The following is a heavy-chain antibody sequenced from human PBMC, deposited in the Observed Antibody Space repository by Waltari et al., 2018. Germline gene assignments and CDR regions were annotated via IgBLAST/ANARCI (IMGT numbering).Heavy chain of an antibody. D-gene: IGHD3-10*01. CDR1: GYTLTHYY. V-gene: IGHV1-2*02. CDR3: ARQYYYGSGDWDYYLDS. J-gene: IGHJ4*02. Sequence: QVQLVQSGAEVKQPGASMKVSCKTSGYTLTHYYMHWVRQAPGQGLEWMGWINPNSGGTNYAQKFQGRVTMTRDTSISTAYMELSRLRYDDTAVYYCARQYYYGSGDWDYYLDSWGQGTLVTVSS. CDR2: INPNSGGT.